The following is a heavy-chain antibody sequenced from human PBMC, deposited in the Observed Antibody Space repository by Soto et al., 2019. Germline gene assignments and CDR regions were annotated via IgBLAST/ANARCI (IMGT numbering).Heavy chain of an antibody. D-gene: IGHD3-22*01. J-gene: IGHJ4*02. CDR1: GFSIRSGNW. Sequence: PSETLSLTCAVSGFSIRSGNWLSWVRQPPGKGLEWIGEIYHSGTTNYNPSLKSRVTISVDKSKNQFSLKLTSVTAADTAVYYCARQRGYYVDYWGQGTLVTVSS. CDR3: ARQRGYYVDY. V-gene: IGHV4-4*02. CDR2: IYHSGTT.